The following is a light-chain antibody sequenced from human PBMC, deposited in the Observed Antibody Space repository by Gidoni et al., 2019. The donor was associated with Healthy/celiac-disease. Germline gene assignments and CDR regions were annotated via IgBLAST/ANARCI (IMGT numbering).Light chain of an antibody. CDR2: DAS. J-gene: IGKJ2*01. CDR3: QQYNSYSLYT. V-gene: IGKV1-5*01. Sequence: DIQMTQSPPTLSASVGDRVTITCRASQSISSWLAWYQQKPGKAPKLLIYDASSLESGVPSRFSGSGSGTEFTLTISSLQPDDFATYYCQQYNSYSLYTFGRGTKLEIK. CDR1: QSISSW.